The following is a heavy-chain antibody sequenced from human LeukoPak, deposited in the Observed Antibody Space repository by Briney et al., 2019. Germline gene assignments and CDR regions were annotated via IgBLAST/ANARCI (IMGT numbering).Heavy chain of an antibody. CDR3: VTNGGGDSGYGNFDY. D-gene: IGHD5-12*01. V-gene: IGHV3-9*01. Sequence: GGSLRLSCAVSGYTFDDYAMHWVRQVPGKGLEWVSGINWNSDSIGYAVRGRFTISRDNAKNSLYLQMNSLRVEDTALYYCVTNGGGDSGYGNFDYWGQGTLVTVSS. CDR1: GYTFDDYA. J-gene: IGHJ4*02. CDR2: INWNSDSI.